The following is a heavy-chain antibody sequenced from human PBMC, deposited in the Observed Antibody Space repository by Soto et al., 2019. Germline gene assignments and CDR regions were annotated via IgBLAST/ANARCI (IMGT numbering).Heavy chain of an antibody. V-gene: IGHV4-59*08. J-gene: IGHJ5*02. CDR2: IYYSGST. D-gene: IGHD2-2*02. Sequence: PSETLSLTCTVSGGSISSYYWSWIRQPPGKGLEWIGYIYYSGSTNYNPSLKSRVTISVDTSKNQFSLKLSSVTAADTAVYYCVRHPFCSSTSCHTQNWFDPWGQGTLVTVSS. CDR3: VRHPFCSSTSCHTQNWFDP. CDR1: GGSISSYY.